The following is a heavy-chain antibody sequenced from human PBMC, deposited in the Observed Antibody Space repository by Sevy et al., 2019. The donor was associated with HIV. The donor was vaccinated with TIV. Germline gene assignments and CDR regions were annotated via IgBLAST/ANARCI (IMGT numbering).Heavy chain of an antibody. Sequence: GGSLRLSCTTSGFTFGDYAMNWVRQAPGKGLEWVAFLKSKADGGTVDHASSAKGRFTISRDDPKSIAYLQMNDLTTEDTGVYYCTRWKGLESIFYYWGQGALVTVSS. J-gene: IGHJ4*02. CDR3: TRWKGLESIFYY. V-gene: IGHV3-49*04. D-gene: IGHD1-1*01. CDR1: GFTFGDYA. CDR2: LKSKADGGTV.